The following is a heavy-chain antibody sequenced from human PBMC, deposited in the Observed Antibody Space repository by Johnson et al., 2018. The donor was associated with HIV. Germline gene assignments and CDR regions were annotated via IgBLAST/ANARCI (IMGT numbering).Heavy chain of an antibody. CDR3: ARNSGNGLVLRGDAFDM. J-gene: IGHJ3*02. CDR1: GFTFSSYA. V-gene: IGHV3-30-3*01. D-gene: IGHD2-8*01. Sequence: QEKLVESGGGVVQPGRSLRLSCAASGFTFSSYAMHWVRQAPGKGLEWVAVISYDGSIKYFADSVKGRFTISRDNSKNTLHLQMNSLRPEDTAVYYCARNSGNGLVLRGDAFDMWGQGTMVTVSS. CDR2: ISYDGSIK.